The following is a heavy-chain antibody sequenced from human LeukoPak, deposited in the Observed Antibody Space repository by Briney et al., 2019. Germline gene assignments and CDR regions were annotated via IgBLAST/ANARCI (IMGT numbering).Heavy chain of an antibody. CDR2: INHSGST. D-gene: IGHD6-19*01. J-gene: IGHJ3*02. V-gene: IGHV4-34*01. CDR3: ARDDSGWYHAFDI. Sequence: PSETLSLTCAVYGGSFSGYYWSWIRQPPGKGLEWIGEINHSGSTNYNPSLKSRVTISVDTSKNQFSLKLSSVTAADTAVYYCARDDSGWYHAFDIWGQGTMVTVSS. CDR1: GGSFSGYY.